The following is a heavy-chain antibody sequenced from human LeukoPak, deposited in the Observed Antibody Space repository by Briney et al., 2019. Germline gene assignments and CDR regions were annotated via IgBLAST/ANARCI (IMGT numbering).Heavy chain of an antibody. CDR2: IITIFGAA. CDR1: GGSFSSYA. J-gene: IGHJ6*03. Sequence: SVKVSCKASGGSFSSYAISWGRQAPGQGLGWMGGIITIFGAANYAHKFQGRVTITTDESTSTAYMAMSGLNSENTPVYYCAWTYYYFWGPYGYYMDVWGKGTTVTVSS. D-gene: IGHD3-3*01. V-gene: IGHV1-69*05. CDR3: AWTYYYFWGPYGYYMDV.